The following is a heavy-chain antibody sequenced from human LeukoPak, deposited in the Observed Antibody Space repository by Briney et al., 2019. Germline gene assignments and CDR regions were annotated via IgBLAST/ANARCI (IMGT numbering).Heavy chain of an antibody. Sequence: PSETLSLTCTVSGGSISSYYWSWIRQPAGKGQEWIGRIYTSGSTNYNPSLKSRVTMSVDTSKNQFSLKLSSVTAADTAVYYCARASSLYYDSSGYPGYYMDVWGKGTTVTVSS. CDR1: GGSISSYY. D-gene: IGHD3-22*01. CDR2: IYTSGST. V-gene: IGHV4-4*07. CDR3: ARASSLYYDSSGYPGYYMDV. J-gene: IGHJ6*03.